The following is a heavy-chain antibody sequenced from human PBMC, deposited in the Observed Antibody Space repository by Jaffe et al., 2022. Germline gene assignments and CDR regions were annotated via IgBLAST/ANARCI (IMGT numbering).Heavy chain of an antibody. D-gene: IGHD3-10*01. Sequence: QLQLQESGPGLVKPSETLSLTCTVSGGSISSSSYYWGWIRQPPGKGLEWIGSIYYSGSTYYNPSLKSRVTISVDTSKNQFSLKLSSVTAADTAVYYCARQGGGITMVQGVIKNWGQGTLVTVSS. CDR1: GGSISSSSYY. J-gene: IGHJ4*02. CDR2: IYYSGST. CDR3: ARQGGGITMVQGVIKN. V-gene: IGHV4-39*01.